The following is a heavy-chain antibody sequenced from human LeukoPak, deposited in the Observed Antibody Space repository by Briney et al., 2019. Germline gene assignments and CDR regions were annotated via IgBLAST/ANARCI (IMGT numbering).Heavy chain of an antibody. Sequence: PSETLSLTCTVSGGSISSTTYYWGWIRQPPGKGLEWIGSIYYSGSTYYNPSLKSRVTISVDTSKNQFSLKLSSVTAADTAVYYCASLKDYDILTGYSVDYWGQGTLVTVSS. V-gene: IGHV4-39*01. D-gene: IGHD3-9*01. CDR3: ASLKDYDILTGYSVDY. CDR1: GGSISSTTYY. CDR2: IYYSGST. J-gene: IGHJ4*02.